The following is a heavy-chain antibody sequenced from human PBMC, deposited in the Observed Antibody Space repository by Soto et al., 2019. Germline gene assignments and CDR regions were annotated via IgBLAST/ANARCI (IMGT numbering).Heavy chain of an antibody. CDR2: IIPIFGTA. J-gene: IGHJ6*02. CDR1: GGTFSSYA. CDR3: ARASAYYDFWSGYYPEYYYYGMDV. Sequence: SVKVSCKASGGTFSSYAISWVRQAPGQGLEWMGGIIPIFGTANYAQKFQGRVTITADESTSTAYMELSSLRSEDTAVYYCARASAYYDFWSGYYPEYYYYGMDVWGQGTTVTVSS. V-gene: IGHV1-69*13. D-gene: IGHD3-3*01.